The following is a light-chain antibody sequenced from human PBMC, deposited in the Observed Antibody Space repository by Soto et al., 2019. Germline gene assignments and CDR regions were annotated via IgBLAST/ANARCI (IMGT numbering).Light chain of an antibody. CDR2: GES. CDR3: QQYGSSLIN. CDR1: QSVSSN. J-gene: IGKJ5*01. Sequence: ELLMTQAPVGLCVSPGEIATLSCRASQSVSSNLAWYQQKPGQARRLLIYGESSRATGIRDRFSGSGSGTDFTLTISRMEHEDFAVYYCQQYGSSLINVGKGKQREIK. V-gene: IGKV3-20*01.